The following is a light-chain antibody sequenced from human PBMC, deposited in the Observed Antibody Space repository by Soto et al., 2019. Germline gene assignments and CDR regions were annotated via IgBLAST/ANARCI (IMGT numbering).Light chain of an antibody. V-gene: IGKV1-39*01. CDR1: QSISTY. CDR2: AAS. J-gene: IGKJ4*01. CDR3: QHGYSTPLT. Sequence: DIQMTQSPSSLSASVGDRVTITCRASQSISTYLHWYQQKPGKAPNLLSYAASTLQSGVPSRFSGSGSGTDFTLTISSLQPEDFATYFCQHGYSTPLTFGGGTKVDIK.